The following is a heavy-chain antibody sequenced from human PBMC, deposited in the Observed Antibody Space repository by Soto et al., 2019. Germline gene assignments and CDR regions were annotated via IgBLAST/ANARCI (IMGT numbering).Heavy chain of an antibody. Sequence: EVQLVESGGGLIQPGGSLRLSCAVSGFTVSNNYMSWVRQAPGKGLEGVSVIYSGGYTAYGDSVKGRFTISRDNSKNTLYLKRKMPRAGDQAGFYCGTPPGGGGYWGQGTLVTVSS. CDR1: GFTVSNNY. CDR3: GTPPGGGGY. V-gene: IGHV3-53*01. D-gene: IGHD3-10*01. J-gene: IGHJ4*02. CDR2: IYSGGYT.